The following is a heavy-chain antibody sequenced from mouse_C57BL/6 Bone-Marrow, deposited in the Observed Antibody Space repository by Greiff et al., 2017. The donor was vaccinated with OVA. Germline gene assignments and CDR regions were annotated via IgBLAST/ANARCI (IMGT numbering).Heavy chain of an antibody. Sequence: QVQLQQSGAELVKPGASVKLSCKASGYTFTTYPIEWMKQNPGKSLEWIGNFHPYNDDTKYNEKFKGKATLTVEKSSSTVYLELSRLTSDDSAVYYCASLITTVVADYFGCWGKGTTLTVAS. V-gene: IGHV1-47*01. D-gene: IGHD1-1*01. CDR1: GYTFTTYP. CDR3: ASLITTVVADYFGC. J-gene: IGHJ2*01. CDR2: FHPYNDDT.